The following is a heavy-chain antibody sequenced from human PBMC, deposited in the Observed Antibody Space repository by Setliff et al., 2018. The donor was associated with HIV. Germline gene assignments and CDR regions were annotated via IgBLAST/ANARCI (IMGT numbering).Heavy chain of an antibody. V-gene: IGHV4-59*01. CDR1: GDSITSYF. CDR2: VRYSGNT. J-gene: IGHJ4*02. Sequence: SETLSLTCSVYGDSITSYFWSWIRQSPGRGLEWIGYVRYSGNTNYNPSLKSRVAISVDTSNQFSLRLTSVTPADTSVYYCARAGRALPLKSTVVNTRDPQYFAYWGRGALVTVSS. CDR3: ARAGRALPLKSTVVNTRDPQYFAY. D-gene: IGHD3-9*01.